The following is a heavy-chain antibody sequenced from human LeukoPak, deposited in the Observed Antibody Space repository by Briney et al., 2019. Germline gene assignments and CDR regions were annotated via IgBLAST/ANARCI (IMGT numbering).Heavy chain of an antibody. CDR1: GFTFSSYG. V-gene: IGHV3-33*01. Sequence: PGRSLRLSCSASGFTFSSYGMHWVRQAPGKGLEWVSVIWYDGSNKYYADSVKGRFTISRDNSKNTLYLEMNSLRAEDTAVYYCARGQPPKWVFDQWGQGILVTVSS. CDR2: IWYDGSNK. J-gene: IGHJ4*02. D-gene: IGHD1-26*01. CDR3: ARGQPPKWVFDQ.